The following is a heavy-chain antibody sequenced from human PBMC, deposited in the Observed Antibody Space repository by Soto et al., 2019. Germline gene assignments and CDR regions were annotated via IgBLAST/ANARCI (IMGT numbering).Heavy chain of an antibody. CDR1: GYTFTDYG. CDR3: ARGGYSIGGATVY. CDR2: MNPKSGDT. J-gene: IGHJ4*01. V-gene: IGHV1-8*01. Sequence: QVQLVQSGAEVKMPGASVKVSCKASGYTFTDYGINWVRQATGQGLEWMGWMNPKSGDTVYAQKFKGRVTMTRTTTRSTAYMELNILKSEDAAVYYGARGGYSIGGATVYWGHGTLVTVSS. D-gene: IGHD1-26*01.